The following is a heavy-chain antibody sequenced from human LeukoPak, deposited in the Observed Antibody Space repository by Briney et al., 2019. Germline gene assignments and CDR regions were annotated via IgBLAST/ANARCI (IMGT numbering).Heavy chain of an antibody. Sequence: PSETLSLTCAVYGGSFSGYYWSWIRQPPGKGLEWIGEINHSGSTNYNPSLKSRVTISVDTSKNQFSLKLSSVTAADTAVYYCARRGKRYCSSTSCYGYYFDYWGQGTLVTVSS. J-gene: IGHJ4*02. CDR1: GGSFSGYY. CDR3: ARRGKRYCSSTSCYGYYFDY. D-gene: IGHD2-2*01. V-gene: IGHV4-34*01. CDR2: INHSGST.